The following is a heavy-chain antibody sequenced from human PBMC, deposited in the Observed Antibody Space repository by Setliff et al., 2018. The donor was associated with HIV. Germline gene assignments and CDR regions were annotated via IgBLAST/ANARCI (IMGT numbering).Heavy chain of an antibody. CDR3: ASSPAWRSDSGLHTFDY. Sequence: SETLSLTCTVSGYSISSRYYWGWIRHPPGKGLEWIGSVYHTGSTYYNPSLKSRVTMSADTSKNQFSLKLSSVTAADTAVYYCASSPAWRSDSGLHTFDYWGQGTLVTVSS. CDR2: VYHTGST. J-gene: IGHJ4*02. CDR1: GYSISSRYY. D-gene: IGHD2-15*01. V-gene: IGHV4-38-2*02.